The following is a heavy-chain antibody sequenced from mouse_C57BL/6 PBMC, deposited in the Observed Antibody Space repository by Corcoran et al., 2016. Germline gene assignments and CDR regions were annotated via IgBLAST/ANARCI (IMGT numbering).Heavy chain of an antibody. J-gene: IGHJ1*03. V-gene: IGHV8-12*01. Sequence: QVTLKESGPGILQSSQTLSLTCSFSGFSLSTSGMGVSWIRQPSGKGLEWPAHIYWDYDKRYNPSLTSRLTISKDTSRNQVFLKITSVDTADTATYYCARREGGTGYFEVCCTGTTVTVSS. CDR1: GFSLSTSGMG. CDR3: ARREGGTGYFEV. D-gene: IGHD4-1*01. CDR2: IYWDYDK.